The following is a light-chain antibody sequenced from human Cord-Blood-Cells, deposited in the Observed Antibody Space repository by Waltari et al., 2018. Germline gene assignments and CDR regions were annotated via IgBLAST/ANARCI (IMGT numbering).Light chain of an antibody. CDR3: CAYAGSYTVV. CDR1: SSDVGGYNY. V-gene: IGLV2-11*01. CDR2: GVS. Sequence: QSALTQPRSVSGSPGQSVTISCTGTSSDVGGYNYVSWYQQHPGKAPRLMIYGVSKRLAGVPDRFAGSKSGHPASLASSGLQAEDEADYYCCAYAGSYTVVFGGGTKLTVL. J-gene: IGLJ2*01.